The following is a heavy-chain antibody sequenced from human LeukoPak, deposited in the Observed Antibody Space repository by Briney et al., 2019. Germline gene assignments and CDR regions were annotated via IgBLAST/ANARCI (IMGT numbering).Heavy chain of an antibody. CDR1: GYTFTGYY. Sequence: GASVKVSCKASGYTFTGYYMHWVRQAPGQGLEWMGWINPNSGGTNYAQKFQGRVTMTRDTSISTAYMELSRLRSDGTAVYYCARDREWRSSPTGEFDYWGQGTLVTVSS. J-gene: IGHJ4*02. CDR2: INPNSGGT. V-gene: IGHV1-2*02. D-gene: IGHD6-13*01. CDR3: ARDREWRSSPTGEFDY.